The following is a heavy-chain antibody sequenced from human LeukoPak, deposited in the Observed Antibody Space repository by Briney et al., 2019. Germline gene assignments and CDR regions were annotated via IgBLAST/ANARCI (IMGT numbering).Heavy chain of an antibody. CDR2: INPNSGGT. V-gene: IGHV1-2*02. J-gene: IGHJ5*02. CDR1: GYTFTGYY. CDR3: ARDIPYTGYVGPVDL. D-gene: IGHD5-12*01. Sequence: GASVKVSCKASGYTFTGYYMHWVRQAPGQGLEWMGWINPNSGGTNYAQKFQGRVTMTRDTSISTAYMELSSLRSDDTAVYYCARDIPYTGYVGPVDLWGQGTLVTVSS.